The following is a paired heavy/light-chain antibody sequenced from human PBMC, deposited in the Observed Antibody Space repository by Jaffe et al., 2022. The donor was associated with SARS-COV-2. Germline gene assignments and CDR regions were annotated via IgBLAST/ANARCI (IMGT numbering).Heavy chain of an antibody. V-gene: IGHV1-69*01. D-gene: IGHD5-12*01. CDR1: GGTFSSYA. J-gene: IGHJ6*02. CDR2: IIPIFGTA. CDR3: ARERWLQLLYYYYYGMDV. Sequence: QVQLVQSGAEVKKPGSSVKVSCKASGGTFSSYAISWVRQAPGQGLEWMGGIIPIFGTANYAQKFQGRVTITADESTSTAYMELSSLRSEDTAVYYCARERWLQLLYYYYYGMDVWGQGTTVTVSS.
Light chain of an antibody. V-gene: IGLV2-14*01. J-gene: IGLJ3*02. Sequence: QSALTQPASVSGSPGQSITISCTGTSSDVGGYNYVSWYQQHPGKAPKLMIYEVSNRPSGVSNRFSGSKSGNTASLTISGLQAEDEADYYCSSYTSSSTEVFGGGTKLTVL. CDR3: SSYTSSSTEV. CDR2: EVS. CDR1: SSDVGGYNY.